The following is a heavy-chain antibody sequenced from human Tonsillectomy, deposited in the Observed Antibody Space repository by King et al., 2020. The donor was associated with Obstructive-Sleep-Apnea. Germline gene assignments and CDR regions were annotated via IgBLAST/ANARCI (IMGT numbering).Heavy chain of an antibody. D-gene: IGHD3-10*01. V-gene: IGHV2-5*02. Sequence: TLKESGPTLVKPTQTLTLTCTFSGFSLSTSGVGVGWIRQPPGKALEWLALIYWDDDKRYSPSLKSRFTITKDTSKNQVVLTMTNMDPVDTATYYCAHSPSQMVRGVDNWFDPWGQGTLVTVSS. CDR3: AHSPSQMVRGVDNWFDP. CDR1: GFSLSTSGVG. J-gene: IGHJ5*02. CDR2: IYWDDDK.